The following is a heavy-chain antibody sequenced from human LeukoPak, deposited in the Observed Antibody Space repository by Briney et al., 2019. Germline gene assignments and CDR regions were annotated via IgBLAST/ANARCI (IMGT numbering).Heavy chain of an antibody. CDR3: ARDPYSGGYWNYYYYMDV. CDR2: ISSSGSTI. D-gene: IGHD1-26*01. J-gene: IGHJ6*03. V-gene: IGHV3-48*03. CDR1: GFTFSSYE. Sequence: GGSLRLSCAASGFTFSSYEMNWVRQAPGKGLEWVSYISSSGSTIYYADSVKGRFTISRDNAKNSLFLQMNSLTAEDTAVYYCARDPYSGGYWNYYYYMDVWGKGTTVTISS.